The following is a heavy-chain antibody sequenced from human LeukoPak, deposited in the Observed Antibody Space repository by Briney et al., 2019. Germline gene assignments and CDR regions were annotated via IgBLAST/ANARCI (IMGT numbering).Heavy chain of an antibody. J-gene: IGHJ6*02. CDR3: ARRYSYGDYYYYGMDV. Sequence: GGSLRLSCAASGFTFSSYAMHWVRQAPGKGLEWVAVISYDGSNKYYADSVKGRFTISRDNSKNTLYLQMNSLRAEDTAVYYCARRYSYGDYYYYGMDVWGQGTTVTVSS. V-gene: IGHV3-30-3*01. CDR2: ISYDGSNK. CDR1: GFTFSSYA. D-gene: IGHD5-18*01.